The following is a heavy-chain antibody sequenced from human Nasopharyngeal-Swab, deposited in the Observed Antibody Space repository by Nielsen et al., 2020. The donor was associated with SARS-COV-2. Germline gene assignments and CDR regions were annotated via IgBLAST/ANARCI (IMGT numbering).Heavy chain of an antibody. CDR3: ARGPGNYWGRFDY. D-gene: IGHD1-26*01. Sequence: GESLKISCKGSGYTFTNYWIGWVRQMPGKGLEWMGLIYPDDSDTTYSPSFQGQVTLSADKSISTAYLQWSSLKASDTAMYYCARGPGNYWGRFDYWGQGTLVTVSS. CDR2: IYPDDSDT. J-gene: IGHJ4*02. V-gene: IGHV5-51*01. CDR1: GYTFTNYW.